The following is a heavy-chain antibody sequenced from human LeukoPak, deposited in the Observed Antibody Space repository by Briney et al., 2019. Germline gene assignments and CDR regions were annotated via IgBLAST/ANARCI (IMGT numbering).Heavy chain of an antibody. CDR2: ISSSSSAI. J-gene: IGHJ3*02. V-gene: IGHV3-48*01. Sequence: GGSLRLSCAASGFTFTTYTMNWVRQTPGKGLEWVSFISSSSSAIYYADSVKGRFTISRDNAKNSLFLQMNSLRAEDTAVYYCAREYSSSSGRAFDIWGQGTMVTVSS. CDR3: AREYSSSSGRAFDI. D-gene: IGHD6-6*01. CDR1: GFTFTTYT.